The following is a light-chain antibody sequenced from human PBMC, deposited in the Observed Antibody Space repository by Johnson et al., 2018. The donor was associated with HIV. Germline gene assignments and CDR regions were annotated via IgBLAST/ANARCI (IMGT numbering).Light chain of an antibody. Sequence: HSVLTQPPSVSAAPGQKVTISCSGSSSNIGNNYVSWYQQLPGTAPKLLIHENKKRPSGIPDRFSGSKSGTSATLGITGLQTGDEADYYCGTWDSSLSAYAFGTGTKVTVL. CDR2: ENK. CDR3: GTWDSSLSAYA. V-gene: IGLV1-51*02. J-gene: IGLJ1*01. CDR1: SSNIGNNY.